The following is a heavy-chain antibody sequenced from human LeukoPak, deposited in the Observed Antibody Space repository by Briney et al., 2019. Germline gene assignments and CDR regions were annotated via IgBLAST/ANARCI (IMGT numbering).Heavy chain of an antibody. V-gene: IGHV1-18*01. CDR3: ARGTVSGADYYYMDV. D-gene: IGHD1-26*01. J-gene: IGHJ6*03. CDR2: ISGSNGNT. Sequence: ASVKVSCKASAYTFTSYGISWVRHAPGQGLEWMGWISGSNGNTKSAQGLQGRVTMTTDTSTSTAYMELRSLRSDDTAVYYCARGTVSGADYYYMDVWGTGTTVTVSS. CDR1: AYTFTSYG.